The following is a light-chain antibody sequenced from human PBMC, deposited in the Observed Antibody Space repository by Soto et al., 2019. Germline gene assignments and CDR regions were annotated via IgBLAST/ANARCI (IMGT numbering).Light chain of an antibody. V-gene: IGLV3-1*01. Sequence: SYELTQPPSVSVSPGQTASITCSGEKLGEKYACWYQQKPGQSPVLVIYQDSKRPSGIPEGFSGSNSGNTATLTISGTQAMDEADYYCQAWDSSTYVLGTGTKVTVL. J-gene: IGLJ1*01. CDR3: QAWDSSTYV. CDR2: QDS. CDR1: KLGEKY.